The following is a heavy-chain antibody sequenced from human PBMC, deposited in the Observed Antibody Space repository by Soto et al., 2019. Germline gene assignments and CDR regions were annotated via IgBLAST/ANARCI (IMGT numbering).Heavy chain of an antibody. CDR2: ISSSSSYT. V-gene: IGHV3-11*06. D-gene: IGHD3-22*01. Sequence: GGSLRLSCAASGFTFSDYYMSWIRQAPGKGLEWVSYISSSSSYTNYADSVKGRFTISRDNAKNSLYLQMNSLRAEDTAVYYCARSYDSSGAHVGSDYWGQGTLVTVSS. J-gene: IGHJ4*02. CDR3: ARSYDSSGAHVGSDY. CDR1: GFTFSDYY.